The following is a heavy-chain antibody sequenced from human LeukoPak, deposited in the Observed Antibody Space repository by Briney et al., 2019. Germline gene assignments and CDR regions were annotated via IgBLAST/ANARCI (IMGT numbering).Heavy chain of an antibody. CDR2: IKTKTDGGTT. Sequence: GGSLRLSGAASRFTFSNAWMSWVRQAQGKGREWVGRIKTKTDGGTTDYAAPVKGRFTISRDDSKNTLYLQMNSLTTEDTAVYYCTTNRWYTYYFDYWGQGTLVTVSS. V-gene: IGHV3-15*01. CDR3: TTNRWYTYYFDY. J-gene: IGHJ4*02. CDR1: RFTFSNAW. D-gene: IGHD6-13*01.